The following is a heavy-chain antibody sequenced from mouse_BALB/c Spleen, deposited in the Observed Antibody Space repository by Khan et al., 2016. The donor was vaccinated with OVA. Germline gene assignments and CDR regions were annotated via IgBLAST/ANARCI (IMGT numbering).Heavy chain of an antibody. D-gene: IGHD6-1*01. J-gene: IGHJ3*01. V-gene: IGHV1S22*01. CDR1: GYTFTSYW. Sequence: LQQPGSELVRPGASVKLSCKASGYTFTSYWMHWVKQRPGQGLEWIGDIYPGSGSTNYDEKFKSKATLTVATSSSTAYMQLSSLTSEDSAVYYCTRCSYWFAYWGQGTLVTVSA. CDR3: TRCSYWFAY. CDR2: IYPGSGST.